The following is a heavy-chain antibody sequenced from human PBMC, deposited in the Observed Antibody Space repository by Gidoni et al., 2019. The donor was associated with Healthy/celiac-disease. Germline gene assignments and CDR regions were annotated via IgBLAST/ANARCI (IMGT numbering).Heavy chain of an antibody. V-gene: IGHV3-7*01. Sequence: EVQLVESGGGLVQPGGSLRLSCAASGFTFSSYWMTWVRQAPGKGLEWVANIKQDGSEKYSVDSVKGRFIVSRDNAKNSLYLQMNSLRVEDTAMYYCARDNLNHESDFWGQGTLVTVSS. J-gene: IGHJ4*02. CDR2: IKQDGSEK. CDR3: ARDNLNHESDF. CDR1: GFTFSSYW. D-gene: IGHD1-1*01.